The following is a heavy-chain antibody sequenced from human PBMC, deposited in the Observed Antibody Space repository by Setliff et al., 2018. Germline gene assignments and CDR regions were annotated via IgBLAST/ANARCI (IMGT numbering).Heavy chain of an antibody. Sequence: SETLSLTCTVSGGSISSYYWSWIRQPPGKGLEWIGTIYYSGTTYYSPSLKSRVTISVDTSKSQFSLKLTSVTAADTAVYFCARVLVLGYNWFDPWGQGTLVTVSS. CDR2: IYYSGTT. D-gene: IGHD3-10*01. J-gene: IGHJ5*02. V-gene: IGHV4-59*04. CDR1: GGSISSYY. CDR3: ARVLVLGYNWFDP.